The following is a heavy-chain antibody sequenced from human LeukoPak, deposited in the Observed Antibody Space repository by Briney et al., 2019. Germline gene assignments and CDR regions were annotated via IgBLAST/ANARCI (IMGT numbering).Heavy chain of an antibody. D-gene: IGHD1-20*01. CDR1: GFTFSDYY. CDR3: ARRRYNWNAIDY. Sequence: TGGSLRLSCAASGFTFSDYYMSWIRQAPGKGLEWVSYISSSGNIIYYADSVKGRFTISRDNAKNSLYLQMNSLRAEDTAVYYCARRRYNWNAIDYWGQGTLVTVSS. CDR2: ISSSGNII. J-gene: IGHJ4*02. V-gene: IGHV3-11*01.